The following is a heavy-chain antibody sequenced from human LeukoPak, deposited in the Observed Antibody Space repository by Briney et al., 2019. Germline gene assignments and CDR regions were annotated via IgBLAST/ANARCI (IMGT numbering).Heavy chain of an antibody. D-gene: IGHD3-22*01. Sequence: PGGSLRLSCAASGFTFSSYWMHWVRHAPGKGLVWVSRINSDGSSTSYADSVKGRFTISRDNAKNTLYLQMNSLRAEDTAVYYCARGSIVVVTEDAFDIWGQGTMVTVSS. V-gene: IGHV3-74*01. J-gene: IGHJ3*02. CDR2: INSDGSST. CDR3: ARGSIVVVTEDAFDI. CDR1: GFTFSSYW.